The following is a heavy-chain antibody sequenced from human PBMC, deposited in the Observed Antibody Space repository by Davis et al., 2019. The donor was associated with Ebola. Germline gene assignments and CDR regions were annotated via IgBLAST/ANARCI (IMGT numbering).Heavy chain of an antibody. J-gene: IGHJ4*02. CDR3: ARDWNTAMVSGLDY. CDR2: ISTYNGNT. V-gene: IGHV1-18*01. Sequence: ASVKVFCKASGYTFTTYGISWVRLAPGQGPEWMGWISTYNGNTNYAQKFQGRVTMTTDTSTSTAYMELRSLTSDDTAVYYCARDWNTAMVSGLDYWGQGTLVTVSS. D-gene: IGHD5-18*01. CDR1: GYTFTTYG.